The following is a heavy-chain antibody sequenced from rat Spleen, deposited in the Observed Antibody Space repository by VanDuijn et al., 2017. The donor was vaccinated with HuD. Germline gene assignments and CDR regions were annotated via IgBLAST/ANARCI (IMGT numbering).Heavy chain of an antibody. CDR1: GFTFSDYY. J-gene: IGHJ4*01. Sequence: EVQLVESGGGFVQPGRSLKLSCAASGFTFSDYYMAWVRQAPTKGLEWVASISYDGGSTYYRDSVKGRFTISRDNAKSSLYLQMDSLRSEDTATYYCTTDVYYGLLLPYVMDAWGQGASVTVSS. CDR3: TTDVYYGLLLPYVMDA. CDR2: ISYDGGST. V-gene: IGHV5-20*01. D-gene: IGHD1-6*01.